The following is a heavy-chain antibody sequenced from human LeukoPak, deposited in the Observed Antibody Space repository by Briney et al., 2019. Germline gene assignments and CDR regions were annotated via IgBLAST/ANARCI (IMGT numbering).Heavy chain of an antibody. D-gene: IGHD1-1*01. CDR3: ARDDPRVQTGFDP. Sequence: SETLSLACTVSGGSISSYSWSWIRQPPGKGLEWIGYIYYSGSTNYNPSLKSRVTISVDTSKNQFSLKLSSVTAADTAVYYCARDDPRVQTGFDPWGQGTLVTVSS. CDR1: GGSISSYS. CDR2: IYYSGST. J-gene: IGHJ5*02. V-gene: IGHV4-59*01.